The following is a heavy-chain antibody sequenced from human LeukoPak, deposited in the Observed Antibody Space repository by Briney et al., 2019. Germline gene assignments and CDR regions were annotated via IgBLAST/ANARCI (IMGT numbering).Heavy chain of an antibody. Sequence: GGSLRLSCAASGFTFSDYYMSWIRQAPGKGLEWVSYISSSGSTIYYADSVKGRFTISRDNAKNSLYLQMNSLRAEDTAVYYCARARYCSGGGCYSPGPYYYYGMDVWGPGTTATVSS. CDR2: ISSSGSTI. CDR3: ARARYCSGGGCYSPGPYYYYGMDV. V-gene: IGHV3-11*04. J-gene: IGHJ6*02. CDR1: GFTFSDYY. D-gene: IGHD2-15*01.